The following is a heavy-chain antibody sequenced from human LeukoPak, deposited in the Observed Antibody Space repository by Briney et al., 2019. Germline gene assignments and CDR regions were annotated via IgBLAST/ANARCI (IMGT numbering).Heavy chain of an antibody. CDR3: VRGSVILMDL. D-gene: IGHD2/OR15-2a*01. J-gene: IGHJ5*02. Sequence: GGSLRLSCAASGYTFSSSSMHWVRQAPGKGLEWVAYISIDSTSIYYTDSVQGRFTIYRDNAEDSLYLQMNSLSAGDTAVYYCVRGSVILMDLRGQGTVVTVSS. V-gene: IGHV3-48*04. CDR1: GYTFSSSS. CDR2: ISIDSTSI.